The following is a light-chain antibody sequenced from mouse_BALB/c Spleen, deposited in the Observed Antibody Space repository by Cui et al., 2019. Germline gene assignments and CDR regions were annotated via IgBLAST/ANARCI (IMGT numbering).Light chain of an antibody. Sequence: DIQMTQTTSSLSASLGDRVTISCRASEDVSTYLNWYQQKPDGTVKQLIYYTSALQSGVPPGFSGSGGGAKYSTTISSREHEDVATYYCQQYSKLPPRTFGAGTKLELK. CDR1: EDVSTY. J-gene: IGKJ5*01. CDR2: YTS. CDR3: QQYSKLPPRT. V-gene: IGKV10-95*01.